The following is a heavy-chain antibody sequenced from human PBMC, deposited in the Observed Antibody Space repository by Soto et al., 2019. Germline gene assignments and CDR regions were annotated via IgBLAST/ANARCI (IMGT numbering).Heavy chain of an antibody. CDR2: IYSGGST. D-gene: IGHD3-10*01. Sequence: GGSLRLSCAASGFTVSSNYMSWVRQAPGKGLEWVSVIYSGGSTYYADSVKGRFTISRDNSKNTLYLQMNSLRAEDTAVYYCAREAASYYYGSGSYRVWGQGTTVTVPS. J-gene: IGHJ6*02. CDR3: AREAASYYYGSGSYRV. V-gene: IGHV3-53*01. CDR1: GFTVSSNY.